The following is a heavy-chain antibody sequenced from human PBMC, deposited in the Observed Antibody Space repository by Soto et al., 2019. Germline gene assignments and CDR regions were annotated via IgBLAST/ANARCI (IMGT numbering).Heavy chain of an antibody. CDR3: AREGSSWYADYYYYGMDV. J-gene: IGHJ6*02. Sequence: EVQLVESGGGLVKPGGSLRLSCAASGFTFSSYSMNWFRQAPGKGLEWFSSISSSSSYIYYADPVKGRFTISRDNAKNSLYLQMNSLRAEATAVYYCAREGSSWYADYYYYGMDVWGQGTTVTVSS. CDR2: ISSSSSYI. CDR1: GFTFSSYS. D-gene: IGHD6-13*01. V-gene: IGHV3-21*01.